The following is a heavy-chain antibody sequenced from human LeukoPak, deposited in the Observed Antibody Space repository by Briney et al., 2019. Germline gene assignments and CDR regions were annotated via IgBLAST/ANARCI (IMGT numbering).Heavy chain of an antibody. J-gene: IGHJ5*02. D-gene: IGHD3-10*01. CDR1: GGSFSGYY. V-gene: IGHV4-34*01. Sequence: SETLSLTCAVYGGSFSGYYWSWIRQPPGKGLEWIGETNHSGSTNYNPSLKSRVTISVDTSKNQFSLKLSSVTAADTAVYFCAKADLPVRSPYNWFDPWGQGTLVTVSS. CDR3: AKADLPVRSPYNWFDP. CDR2: TNHSGST.